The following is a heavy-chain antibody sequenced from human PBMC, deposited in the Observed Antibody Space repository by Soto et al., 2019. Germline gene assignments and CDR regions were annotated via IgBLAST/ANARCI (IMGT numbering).Heavy chain of an antibody. J-gene: IGHJ4*02. Sequence: QVQLVQSGGEVKEPGASVRVSCKASGYTFTSYAMHWVRQAPGQGLEWMGWINAGNGNTKYSQKFQGRVTITRDTSASTAYMELSSLRSEDTAVYYCARGEHSSGWWLDYWGQGTLVTVSS. V-gene: IGHV1-3*01. CDR2: INAGNGNT. D-gene: IGHD6-19*01. CDR3: ARGEHSSGWWLDY. CDR1: GYTFTSYA.